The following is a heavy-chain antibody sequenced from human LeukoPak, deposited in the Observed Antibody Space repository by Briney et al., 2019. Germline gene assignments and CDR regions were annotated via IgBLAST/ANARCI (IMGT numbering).Heavy chain of an antibody. CDR2: VGKVGTT. CDR1: GFTVSGKY. D-gene: IGHD5-24*01. J-gene: IGHJ4*02. Sequence: GGSLRLSCATSGFTVSGKYMSWTRQAPGKGLEWVAVVGKVGTTVYTDSVKGRFTISRDTSKNTLNLQMNSLRAEDTAVYYCAREGEKGDGYNHGFDYWGQGTLVTVSS. CDR3: AREGEKGDGYNHGFDY. V-gene: IGHV3-53*01.